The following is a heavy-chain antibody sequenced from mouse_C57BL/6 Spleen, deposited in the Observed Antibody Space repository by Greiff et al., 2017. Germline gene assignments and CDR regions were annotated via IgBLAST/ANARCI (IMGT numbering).Heavy chain of an antibody. CDR1: GYTFTSYW. V-gene: IGHV1-64*01. J-gene: IGHJ4*01. CDR2: IHPNSGST. Sequence: VQLQASGAELVKPGASVKLSCKASGYTFTSYWMHWVKQRPGQGLEWIGMIHPNSGSTNYNEKFKSKATLTVDKSSSTAYMQLSSLTSEDSAVYYCARYETAQAPMDYWGQGTSVTVSS. CDR3: ARYETAQAPMDY. D-gene: IGHD3-2*02.